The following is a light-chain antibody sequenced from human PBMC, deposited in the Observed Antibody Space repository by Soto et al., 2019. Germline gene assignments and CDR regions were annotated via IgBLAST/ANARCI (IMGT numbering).Light chain of an antibody. J-gene: IGKJ4*01. CDR3: QQRRSSLT. CDR1: QSVDTY. CDR2: DVS. V-gene: IGKV3D-11*02. Sequence: TVLTQSPATLSLSPGERATLSCRASQSVDTYLAWYQQKSGRAPRLLIYDVSKRATGIPPRFSGSGAGTDFTLTISSLKPEDSATYYCQQRRSSLTFGGGTKVDIK.